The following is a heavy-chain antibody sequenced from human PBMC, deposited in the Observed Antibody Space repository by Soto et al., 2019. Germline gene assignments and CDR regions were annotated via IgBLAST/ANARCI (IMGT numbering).Heavy chain of an antibody. D-gene: IGHD4-17*01. J-gene: IGHJ5*02. V-gene: IGHV1-8*01. CDR1: GYTFTSYD. CDR2: MNPNSGNT. CDR3: ARGIKYGAYSRWFDP. Sequence: ASVKVSCKASGYTFTSYDINWVRQATGQGLEYLGWMNPNSGNTAYVQKFQGRVTMIWDTSITTAYMELSSLRSEDTAVYFCARGIKYGAYSRWFDPWGQGTLVTSPQ.